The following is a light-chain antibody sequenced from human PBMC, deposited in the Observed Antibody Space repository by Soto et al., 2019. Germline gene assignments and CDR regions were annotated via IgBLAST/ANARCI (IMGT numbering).Light chain of an antibody. V-gene: IGKV2-28*01. Sequence: LMSHTQISLLVTPGEPASFSCRYSQSLLHSDGYNYLDWYLQKPGQSPQLLIYLGSNRASGVPDRFSGSGSGTDFTLKISRVEAEDVGVYYCMQALQTPRAFGQRARLEIK. CDR3: MQALQTPRA. CDR1: QSLLHSDGYNY. CDR2: LGS. J-gene: IGKJ5*01.